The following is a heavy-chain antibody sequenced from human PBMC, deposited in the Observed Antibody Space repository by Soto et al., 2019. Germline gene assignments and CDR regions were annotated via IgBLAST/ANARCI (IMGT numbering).Heavy chain of an antibody. V-gene: IGHV4-34*01. Sequence: SETLSLTCAVYGGSFSGYYWSWIRQPPGKGLEWIGEINHSGSTNYNPSLKSRVTISVDTSKNQFSLKLSSVTAADTAVYYCARVRSTSWFGEAHPDYWGQGTLVTVSS. CDR3: ARVRSTSWFGEAHPDY. CDR2: INHSGST. D-gene: IGHD3-10*01. CDR1: GGSFSGYY. J-gene: IGHJ4*02.